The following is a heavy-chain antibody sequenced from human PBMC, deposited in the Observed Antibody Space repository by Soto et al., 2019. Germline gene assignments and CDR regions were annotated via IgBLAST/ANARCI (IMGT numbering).Heavy chain of an antibody. CDR3: ARDPGADPMEF. J-gene: IGHJ4*02. CDR2: VSAYNGNT. V-gene: IGHV1-18*01. D-gene: IGHD3-10*01. Sequence: RASVKVSCKASGYTFTNYGFSWVRQAPGEGLEWMGWVSAYNGNTKYEQKFQDRISMTTDTSTSTAYMEVRSLTSDDTAFYYCARDPGADPMEFWGQGTRGTVS. CDR1: GYTFTNYG.